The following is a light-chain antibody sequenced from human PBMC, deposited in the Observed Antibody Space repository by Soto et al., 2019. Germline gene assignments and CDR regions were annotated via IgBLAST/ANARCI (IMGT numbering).Light chain of an antibody. V-gene: IGKV2-28*01. Sequence: DIVMTQSPLSLPVTPGEPASISCRSSQSLLHSNGYNYLDWYLQKPGQSPQLLIYLGSNRASGVPDRFSGSGSGTDFTLKISRVEVEDVGVYYCMQALQSPLTFGGGTKLEIK. CDR3: MQALQSPLT. J-gene: IGKJ4*01. CDR1: QSLLHSNGYNY. CDR2: LGS.